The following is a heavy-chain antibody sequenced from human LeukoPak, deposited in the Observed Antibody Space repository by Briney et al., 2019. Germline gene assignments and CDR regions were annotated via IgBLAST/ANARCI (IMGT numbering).Heavy chain of an antibody. V-gene: IGHV4-34*01. CDR3: ASTLRYYYYMDV. CDR2: INHSGST. Sequence: PSETLSLTCAVYGGSFSGYYWSWIRQPPGKGLEWIGEINHSGSTNYNPSLKSRVTISVDTSKNQFSLKLSSVTAADTAVYYCASTLRYYYYMDVWGKGTTVTVSS. CDR1: GGSFSGYY. J-gene: IGHJ6*03.